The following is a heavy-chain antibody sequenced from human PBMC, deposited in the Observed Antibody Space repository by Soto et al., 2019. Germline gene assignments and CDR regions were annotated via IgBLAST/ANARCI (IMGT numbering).Heavy chain of an antibody. D-gene: IGHD6-13*01. Sequence: GASVKVSCKVSGYTLTELSMHWVRQAPGKGLEWMGGFDPEDGETIYAQKFQGRVTMTEDTSTDTAYMELSSLRSEDTAVYYCATPSHSSRWYVEFDYWGQGTLVTVSS. J-gene: IGHJ4*02. V-gene: IGHV1-24*01. CDR3: ATPSHSSRWYVEFDY. CDR2: FDPEDGET. CDR1: GYTLTELS.